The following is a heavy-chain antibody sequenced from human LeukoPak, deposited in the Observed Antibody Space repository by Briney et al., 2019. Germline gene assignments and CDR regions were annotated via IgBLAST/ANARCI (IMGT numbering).Heavy chain of an antibody. CDR2: ISGSGGST. D-gene: IGHD3-3*01. CDR3: AKLDYDFWSGSFDY. Sequence: GRSLRLSCAASGFTFSSYAMSWVRLAPGKGLEWVSGISGSGGSTYYADSVKGRFTISRDNSKNTLYLQMNSLRAEDTAVYYCAKLDYDFWSGSFDYWGQGTLVTVSS. V-gene: IGHV3-23*01. J-gene: IGHJ4*02. CDR1: GFTFSSYA.